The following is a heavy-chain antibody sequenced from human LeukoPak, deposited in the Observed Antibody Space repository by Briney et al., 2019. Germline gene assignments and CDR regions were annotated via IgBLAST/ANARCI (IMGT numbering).Heavy chain of an antibody. D-gene: IGHD2-8*01. Sequence: ASVKVSCKASGYTFTSYGISWVRQAPGQGLEWMGWISAYNGNTNYAQKLQGRVTMTRDTSTSTVYMELSSLRSEDTAVYYCARDERMVYATPTTYYFDYWGQGTLVTVSS. J-gene: IGHJ4*02. CDR2: ISAYNGNT. V-gene: IGHV1-18*01. CDR1: GYTFTSYG. CDR3: ARDERMVYATPTTYYFDY.